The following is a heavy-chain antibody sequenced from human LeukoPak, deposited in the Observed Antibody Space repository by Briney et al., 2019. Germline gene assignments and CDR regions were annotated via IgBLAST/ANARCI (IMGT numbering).Heavy chain of an antibody. CDR2: IYAGGRS. CDR3: ASDHSGWLGLGY. D-gene: IGHD6-19*01. Sequence: PSETLSLTCTVSGGSISSGSYYWSWIRQPAGKGLEWIGRIYAGGRSNYNPSLRSRVTISVDTSKNQFSLRLSSVTATDTGVYYCASDHSGWLGLGYWGQGTLVSVSS. V-gene: IGHV4-61*02. J-gene: IGHJ4*02. CDR1: GGSISSGSYY.